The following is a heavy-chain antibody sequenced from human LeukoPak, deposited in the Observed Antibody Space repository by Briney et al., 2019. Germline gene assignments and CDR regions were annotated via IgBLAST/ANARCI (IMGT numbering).Heavy chain of an antibody. J-gene: IGHJ6*03. CDR3: ARAPDSSLWPYYYYMDV. Sequence: SETLSLTCTVAGYSIRSGYSWGWIRQPPRKGLECMGTISHSGSTNYDPSLKSRVTMSVDTSKNQFSLKLNSVTATDTAVYYCARAPDSSLWPYYYYMDVWGKGTTVTVSS. CDR1: GYSIRSGYS. CDR2: ISHSGST. V-gene: IGHV4-38-2*02. D-gene: IGHD3-22*01.